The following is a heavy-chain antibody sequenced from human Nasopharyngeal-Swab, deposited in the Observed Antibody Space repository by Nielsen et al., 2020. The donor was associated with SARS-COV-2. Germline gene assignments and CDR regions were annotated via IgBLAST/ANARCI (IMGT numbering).Heavy chain of an antibody. J-gene: IGHJ3*02. D-gene: IGHD3-3*01. CDR1: GFTFTSSA. Sequence: SVKVSCKASGFTFTSSAMQWVRQARGQRLEWIGWIVVGSGNTNYAQKFQERVTITRDMSTSTAYMELSSLRSEDTAVYYCAAGETSTYYDFWSGYLTRGGAFDIWGQGTMVTVSS. CDR3: AAGETSTYYDFWSGYLTRGGAFDI. CDR2: IVVGSGNT. V-gene: IGHV1-58*02.